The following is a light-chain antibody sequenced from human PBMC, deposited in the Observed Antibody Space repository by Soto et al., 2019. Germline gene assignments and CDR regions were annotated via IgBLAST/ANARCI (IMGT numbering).Light chain of an antibody. CDR2: DVT. CDR1: SSDVGGYNY. CDR3: SSYTTSSTLA. Sequence: QSALTQAASVSGSPGQSITISCTGTSSDVGGYNYVSWYQQHPGKAPKLMIYDVTNRPSGVSTRFSGSKSGNTASLTISGLQADDEADYYCSSYTTSSTLAFGGGTKLTVL. V-gene: IGLV2-14*01. J-gene: IGLJ2*01.